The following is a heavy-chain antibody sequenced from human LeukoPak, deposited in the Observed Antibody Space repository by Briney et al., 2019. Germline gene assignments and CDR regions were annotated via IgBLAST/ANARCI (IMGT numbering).Heavy chain of an antibody. D-gene: IGHD3-9*01. Sequence: PSEALSLTCAVSGGSISSSNWWSWVRQPPGKGLEWIGEIYHSGSTNYNPSLKSRVTISVDKSKNQFSLKLSSVTAADTAVYYCARGHYDILTGYHYGMDVWGKGTTVTVSS. CDR3: ARGHYDILTGYHYGMDV. CDR2: IYHSGST. CDR1: GGSISSSNW. V-gene: IGHV4-4*02. J-gene: IGHJ6*04.